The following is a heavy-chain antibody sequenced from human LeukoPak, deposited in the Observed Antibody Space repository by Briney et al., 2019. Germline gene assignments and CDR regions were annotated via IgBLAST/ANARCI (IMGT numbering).Heavy chain of an antibody. CDR1: GYSISSGYY. CDR3: ARLTYGDYVWFDP. Sequence: SETLSLTCAVSGYSISSGYYWGWIRQPPGKGLEWIGSIYHSGSTYCNPSLKSRVTISVDTSKNQFSLKLSSVAAADTAVYYCARLTYGDYVWFDPWGQGTLVTVSS. CDR2: IYHSGST. J-gene: IGHJ5*02. D-gene: IGHD4-17*01. V-gene: IGHV4-38-2*01.